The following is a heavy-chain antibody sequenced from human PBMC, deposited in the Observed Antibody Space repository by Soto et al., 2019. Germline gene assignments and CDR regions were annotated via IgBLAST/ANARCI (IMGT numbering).Heavy chain of an antibody. CDR1: GGSIGGYY. CDR3: ARGGEFYVLDV. V-gene: IGHV4-4*07. CDR2: KHTSGTT. D-gene: IGHD3-16*01. Sequence: SETLSLTCTVSGGSIGGYYWTWIRQPAGKGLEWIGRKHTSGTTNYNPSLKSRVTMSIDTSTNQFSLNLSSVTAADTAVYYCARGGEFYVLDVWGQGTTVTVSS. J-gene: IGHJ6*02.